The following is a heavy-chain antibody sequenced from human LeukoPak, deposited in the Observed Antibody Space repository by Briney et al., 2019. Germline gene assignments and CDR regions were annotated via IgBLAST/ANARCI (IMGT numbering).Heavy chain of an antibody. V-gene: IGHV3-74*01. CDR2: INSDGSST. D-gene: IGHD2-15*01. Sequence: SGGSLRLSCAASGFTFSNYWMHWVRQAPGKGLVGVSRINSDGSSTTYADSVKGRFTISRDNAKNTLYLQMSSLRAEDTAVYYCARGRLGYCSGGSCYSDDAFDIWGQGTMVTVSS. CDR3: ARGRLGYCSGGSCYSDDAFDI. J-gene: IGHJ3*02. CDR1: GFTFSNYW.